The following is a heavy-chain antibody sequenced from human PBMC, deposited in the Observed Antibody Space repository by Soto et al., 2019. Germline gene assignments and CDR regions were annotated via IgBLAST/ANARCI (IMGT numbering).Heavy chain of an antibody. V-gene: IGHV1-18*01. J-gene: IGHJ4*02. CDR3: ARDRAKIVDTAIFDY. CDR2: ISAYNGNT. Sequence: ASVKVSCKASGYTFTSYGISWVRQAPGQGLEWMGWISAYNGNTNYAQKLQGRVAMTTDTFTSTVYMELRSLRSDDTAVYYCARDRAKIVDTAIFDYWGQGTLVTAPQ. D-gene: IGHD5-12*01. CDR1: GYTFTSYG.